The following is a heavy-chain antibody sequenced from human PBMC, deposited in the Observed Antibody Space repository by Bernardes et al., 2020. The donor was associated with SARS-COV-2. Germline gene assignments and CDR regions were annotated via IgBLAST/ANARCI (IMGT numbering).Heavy chain of an antibody. J-gene: IGHJ4*02. CDR3: GRHLSGMADY. Sequence: GGSLRLSCAASGFTFSTDWMHWVRQVPGKGLVWGARINEHGSYRDYADSVEGRFTISRDNAKNTLYLQMNSLRADDTAFYYCGRHLSGMADYWGPGTLVTVSS. CDR1: GFTFSTDW. V-gene: IGHV3-74*01. CDR2: INEHGSYR. D-gene: IGHD3-10*01.